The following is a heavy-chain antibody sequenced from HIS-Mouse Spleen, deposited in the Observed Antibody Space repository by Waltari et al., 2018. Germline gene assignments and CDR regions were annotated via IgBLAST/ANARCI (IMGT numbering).Heavy chain of an antibody. CDR1: GYTFTGYY. CDR2: SKPKSGGT. CDR3: ARVPTIVPAAYYFDY. V-gene: IGHV1-2*07. D-gene: IGHD2-2*01. J-gene: IGHJ4*02. Sequence: QVQLVQSGAEVKKPGASVKVYCKASGYTFTGYYMHWVRQAPGQGLEWVGASKPKSGGTKEEHKVQCRVTMTRDTSISTAYMELSRLRSDDTAVYYCARVPTIVPAAYYFDYWGQGTLVTVSS.